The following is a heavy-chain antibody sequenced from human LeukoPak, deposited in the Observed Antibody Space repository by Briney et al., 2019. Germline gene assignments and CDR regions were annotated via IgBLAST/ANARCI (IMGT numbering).Heavy chain of an antibody. CDR3: ARSRGMDV. CDR1: GFTFSNAW. V-gene: IGHV3-48*04. CDR2: ISSSSSTI. Sequence: PGGSLRLSCAASGFTFSNAWMSWVRQAPGKGLEWVSYISSSSSTIYYADSVKGRFTISRDNAKNSLYLQMNSLRAEDTAVYYCARSRGMDVWGQGTTVTVSS. J-gene: IGHJ6*02.